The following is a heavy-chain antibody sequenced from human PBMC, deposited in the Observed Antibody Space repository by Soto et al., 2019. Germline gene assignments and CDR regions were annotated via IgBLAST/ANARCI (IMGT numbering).Heavy chain of an antibody. CDR3: TRLMVRGRLLDY. J-gene: IGHJ4*02. D-gene: IGHD3-10*01. CDR2: IRSKAYGGTT. V-gene: IGHV3-49*03. Sequence: SLRVSCTASGFTFGDYAMNWFRQSPGKGLEWVGFIRSKAYGGTTKYAASVKGRFSISRDDSKSIAYLQMNSLKTEDTAVYYCTRLMVRGRLLDYWGPGTLVTVS. CDR1: GFTFGDYA.